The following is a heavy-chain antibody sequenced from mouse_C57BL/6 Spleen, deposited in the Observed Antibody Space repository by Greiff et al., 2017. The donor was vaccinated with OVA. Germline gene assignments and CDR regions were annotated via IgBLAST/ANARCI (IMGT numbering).Heavy chain of an antibody. CDR1: GFTFSDYG. Sequence: EVQLVESGGGLVKPGGSLKLSCAASGFTFSDYGMHWVRQAPEKGLEWVAYISSGSSTIYYADTVKGRFTISRDNAKNTLFLQMTSLRSEDTAMYYCARDLDGYYDYAMDYWGQGTSVTVSS. CDR3: ARDLDGYYDYAMDY. V-gene: IGHV5-17*01. CDR2: ISSGSSTI. J-gene: IGHJ4*01. D-gene: IGHD2-3*01.